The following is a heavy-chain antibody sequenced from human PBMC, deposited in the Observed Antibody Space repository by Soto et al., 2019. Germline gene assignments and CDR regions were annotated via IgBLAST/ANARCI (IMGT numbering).Heavy chain of an antibody. Sequence: ASVKVSCKASGGTFDNYAVSWVRQAPGQGLEWMGGIIPMFETVNYAQRFQGRLTIAADESTSTAYMELTSLTSADTAIYFCARGLRTGNYGMDVWGQGPTVTVYS. J-gene: IGHJ6*02. CDR2: IIPMFETV. CDR3: ARGLRTGNYGMDV. CDR1: GGTFDNYA. V-gene: IGHV1-69*13. D-gene: IGHD2-15*01.